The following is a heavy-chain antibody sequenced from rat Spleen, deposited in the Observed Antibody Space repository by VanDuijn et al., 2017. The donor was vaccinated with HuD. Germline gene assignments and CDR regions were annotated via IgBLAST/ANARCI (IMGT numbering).Heavy chain of an antibody. CDR2: ITNTGGSI. CDR1: GFTFNNYW. Sequence: EVQLVESGGGLVQPGRSLKLSCVASGFTFNNYWMSWIRQAPGKGLEWVASITNTGGSIYYPDSVKGRFTISRDNAQKTLYLQMKGLRSEDTATYYCTRDLGRTEAPFDYWGQGVMVTVSS. CDR3: TRDLGRTEAPFDY. V-gene: IGHV5-31*01. J-gene: IGHJ2*01. D-gene: IGHD1-11*01.